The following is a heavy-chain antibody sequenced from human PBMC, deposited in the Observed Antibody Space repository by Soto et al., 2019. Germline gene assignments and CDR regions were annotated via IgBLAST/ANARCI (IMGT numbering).Heavy chain of an antibody. J-gene: IGHJ5*01. D-gene: IGHD1-26*01. CDR2: VSDSGRRT. CDR3: AKDRVAGAIADRFDS. Sequence: GALRLSCAASVFTFSSYAMNWVRQAPGKGLEWVAVVSDSGRRTDCAESVKGRFTISRDSSKNTVYLEMNTLRAEDTAVYYCAKDRVAGAIADRFDSWGQGTLVTVSS. CDR1: VFTFSSYA. V-gene: IGHV3-23*01.